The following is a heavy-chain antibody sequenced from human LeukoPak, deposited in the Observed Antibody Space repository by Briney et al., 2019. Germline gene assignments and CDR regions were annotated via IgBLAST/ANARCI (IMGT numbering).Heavy chain of an antibody. J-gene: IGHJ4*02. V-gene: IGHV3-30*07. Sequence: LRLSCAASGFTFSSYAMHWVRQAPGKGLEWVAVISYDGSNKHYADSVKGRFTISRDNSKNTLYLQMNSLRAEDTAVYYRARSDYWGQGTLVTVSS. CDR1: GFTFSSYA. CDR3: ARSDY. CDR2: ISYDGSNK.